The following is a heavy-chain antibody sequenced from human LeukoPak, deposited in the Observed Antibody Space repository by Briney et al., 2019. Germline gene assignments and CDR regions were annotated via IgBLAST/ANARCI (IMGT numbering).Heavy chain of an antibody. CDR1: GFTFSTYS. V-gene: IGHV3-21*01. CDR2: ISTSSSYI. CDR3: VRGIPPDY. J-gene: IGHJ4*02. Sequence: GGSLRLSCAASGFTFSTYSMNWVRQAPGKGLEWVSYISTSSSYIHYADSVNGRFTISRDNAKNSLYLQMNSLRAEDTAVYYCVRGIPPDYWGQGTLVTVSS.